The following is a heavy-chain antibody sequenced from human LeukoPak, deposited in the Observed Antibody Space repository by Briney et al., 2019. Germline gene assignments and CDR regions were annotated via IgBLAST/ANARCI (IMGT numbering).Heavy chain of an antibody. CDR3: ARRICRGTACHYFDY. CDR2: ISGSGADT. Sequence: PGGSLRLSCATSVFTFNDFAMKWVRAGPGEGLEWVACISGSGADTYYADSVKGRFTISRDNSKNTLYLQTDTLRVEDTAVYYCARRICRGTACHYFDYWGQGTMVTVSS. CDR1: VFTFNDFA. J-gene: IGHJ4*02. D-gene: IGHD2-2*01. V-gene: IGHV3-23*01.